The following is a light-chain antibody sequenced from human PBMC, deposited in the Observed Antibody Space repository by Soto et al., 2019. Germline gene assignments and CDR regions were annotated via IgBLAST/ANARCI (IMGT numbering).Light chain of an antibody. Sequence: QSVLTQPPSASASLGASVKLTCTLSSGHSSYAIAWHQNQPEKGPRYLMDLNNDGSHTKGDGIPDRFSSSSSGAERYLIISSLQSEDEADYYCQTWGTGFQVFGGGTKLTVL. CDR2: LNNDGSH. J-gene: IGLJ2*01. V-gene: IGLV4-69*01. CDR3: QTWGTGFQV. CDR1: SGHSSYA.